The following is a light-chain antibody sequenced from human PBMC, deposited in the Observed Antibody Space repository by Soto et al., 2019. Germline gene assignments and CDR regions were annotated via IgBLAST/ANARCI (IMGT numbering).Light chain of an antibody. CDR2: GAS. V-gene: IGKV3-15*01. CDR3: QQYNNWPPPFT. J-gene: IGKJ3*01. Sequence: EIVMTQSPATLSVSLGERATLSCRASQSVSSNLAWYQQKPGQAPKLLIYGASTRATGIPARFSGSGSGTEITLTISSLPSEAFAVSYYQQYNNWPPPFTFGPGTKVDIK. CDR1: QSVSSN.